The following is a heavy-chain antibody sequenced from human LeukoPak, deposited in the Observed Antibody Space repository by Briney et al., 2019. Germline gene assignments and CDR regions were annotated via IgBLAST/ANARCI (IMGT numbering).Heavy chain of an antibody. D-gene: IGHD4-17*01. V-gene: IGHV4-39*07. CDR3: ARGNYGDYNDAFDL. CDR2: IYTRGST. J-gene: IGHJ3*01. Sequence: SETLSLTCTVSGGSISSNSYYWGWIRQPPGKGLEWIGRIYTRGSTNYNPSLKSRVTMSVDTSKNQLSLKVTSLIAADTAVYYCARGNYGDYNDAFDLWGQGTMVTVSS. CDR1: GGSISSNSYY.